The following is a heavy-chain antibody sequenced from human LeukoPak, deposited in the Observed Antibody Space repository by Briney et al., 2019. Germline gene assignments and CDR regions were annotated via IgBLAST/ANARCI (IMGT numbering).Heavy chain of an antibody. V-gene: IGHV3-48*01. J-gene: IGHJ4*02. Sequence: GGSLTLSCPGCAFTFSDYCMQWVRQAAGKEREWISCINGRSSTIEYAYSVRGPITNSRDNAKNSMYLQVSSLRAEDTAVCFCARDRLISGSDFFDYWGQGTLVTVSS. CDR1: AFTFSDYC. D-gene: IGHD1-26*01. CDR2: INGRSSTI. CDR3: ARDRLISGSDFFDY.